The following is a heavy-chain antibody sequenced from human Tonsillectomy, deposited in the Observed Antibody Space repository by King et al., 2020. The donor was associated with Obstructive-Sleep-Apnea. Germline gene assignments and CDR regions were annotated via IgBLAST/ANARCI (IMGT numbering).Heavy chain of an antibody. CDR3: ARDFNWFDP. V-gene: IGHV4-39*07. J-gene: IGHJ5*02. CDR1: GGSISGSTYY. CDR2: IYFGGDT. Sequence: LQLQESGPGLVKPSETLSLTCTVSGGSISGSTYYWGWIRQPPGKGLEWIGSIYFGGDTYYNPSLKSRVTISVDTSKNQFSLKLNSVTAADTAVYYCARDFNWFDPWGQGTLVTVSS.